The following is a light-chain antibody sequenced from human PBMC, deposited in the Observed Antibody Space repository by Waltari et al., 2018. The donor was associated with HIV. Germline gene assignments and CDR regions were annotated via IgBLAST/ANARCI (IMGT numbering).Light chain of an antibody. CDR1: RSNIGSNY. V-gene: IGLV1-47*01. Sequence: QSVLTQPPSASGTPGQSVSISCSGSRSNIGSNYVYWYQHLPGTTPKVGIYRSDQRPSGVPGRFSGSNSGTSASLAISGLRFEDEAHYYCASWYDNLSGWVFGGGTKLTVL. CDR2: RSD. J-gene: IGLJ3*02. CDR3: ASWYDNLSGWV.